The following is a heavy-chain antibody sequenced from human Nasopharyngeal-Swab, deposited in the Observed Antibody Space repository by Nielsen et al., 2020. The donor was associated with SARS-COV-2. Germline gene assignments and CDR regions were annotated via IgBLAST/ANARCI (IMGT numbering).Heavy chain of an antibody. J-gene: IGHJ4*02. CDR1: GFTFDDYA. CDR2: ISWNSGSI. Sequence: SLKISCAASGFTFDDYAMHWVRQAPGKGLERVSGISWNSGSIGYADSVKGRFTISRDNAKNSLYLQMNSLRAEDTALYYCAKDIAAAGTGYWGQGTLVTVSS. V-gene: IGHV3-9*01. D-gene: IGHD6-13*01. CDR3: AKDIAAAGTGY.